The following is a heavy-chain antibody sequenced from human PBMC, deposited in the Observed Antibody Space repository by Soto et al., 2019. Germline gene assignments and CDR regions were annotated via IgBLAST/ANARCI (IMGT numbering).Heavy chain of an antibody. CDR1: GGSISSYY. Sequence: PSETLSLTCTVSGGSISSYYWSWIRQPPGKGLEWIGYIYYSGSTNYNPSLKSRVTISVDTSKNQFSLKLSSVTAADTAVYYCARRYGKNAFDILGQGTMVTVS. D-gene: IGHD5-18*01. J-gene: IGHJ3*02. V-gene: IGHV4-59*01. CDR2: IYYSGST. CDR3: ARRYGKNAFDI.